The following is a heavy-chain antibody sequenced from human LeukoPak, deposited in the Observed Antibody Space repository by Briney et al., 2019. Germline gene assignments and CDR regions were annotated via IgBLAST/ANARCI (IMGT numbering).Heavy chain of an antibody. CDR3: AKDLVAARLDYWFDP. CDR2: IRYDGSNK. V-gene: IGHV3-30*02. D-gene: IGHD6-6*01. J-gene: IGHJ5*02. Sequence: GGSLRLSCAASGFTFSSYGMHWVRQAPGKGLEWVAFIRYDGSNKYYADSVKGRFTISRDNYKNTLYLQMNSLRAEDTAVYYCAKDLVAARLDYWFDPWGQGTLVPVSS. CDR1: GFTFSSYG.